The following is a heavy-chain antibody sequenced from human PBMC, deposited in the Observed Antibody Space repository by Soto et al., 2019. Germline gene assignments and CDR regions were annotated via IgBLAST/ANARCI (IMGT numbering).Heavy chain of an antibody. CDR1: EYTFPGYV. CDR2: ITAGNGNT. J-gene: IGHJ4*02. D-gene: IGHD5-18*01. V-gene: IGHV1-3*01. Sequence: QVKLVQYGARVKKPGASVKVPCKASEYTFPGYVMHWGRQAPGQRLEWMGWITAGNGNTKDSQKSQGRVTITRDASASTAYMELSSLRSEDTAVYYCASDPGYSYGYNWGQGTLVTVSS. CDR3: ASDPGYSYGYN.